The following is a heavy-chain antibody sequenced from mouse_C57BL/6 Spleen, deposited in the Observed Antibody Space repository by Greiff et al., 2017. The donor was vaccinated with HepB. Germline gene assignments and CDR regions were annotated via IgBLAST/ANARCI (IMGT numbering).Heavy chain of an antibody. Sequence: EVKLMESGGGLVKPGGSLKLSCAASGFTFSSYAMSWVRQTPEKRLEWVATISDGGSYTYYPDNVKGRFTISRDNAKNNLYLQMSHLKSEDTAMYYCARDGYVYFDYWGQGTTLTVSS. J-gene: IGHJ2*01. CDR3: ARDGYVYFDY. CDR2: ISDGGSYT. V-gene: IGHV5-4*01. D-gene: IGHD2-2*01. CDR1: GFTFSSYA.